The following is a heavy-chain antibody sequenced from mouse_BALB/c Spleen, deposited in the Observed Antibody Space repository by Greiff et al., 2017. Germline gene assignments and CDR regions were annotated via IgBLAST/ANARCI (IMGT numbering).Heavy chain of an antibody. CDR2: IWSGGST. J-gene: IGHJ3*01. CDR3: ARNYDYDGAY. Sequence: QVQLKESGPGLVQPSQSLSITCTVSGFSLTSYGVHWVRQSPGKGLEWLGVIWSGGSTDYNAAFISRLSISKDNSKSQVFFKMNSLQADDTAIYYCARNYDYDGAYWGQGTLVTVSA. D-gene: IGHD2-4*01. V-gene: IGHV2-4-1*01. CDR1: GFSLTSYG.